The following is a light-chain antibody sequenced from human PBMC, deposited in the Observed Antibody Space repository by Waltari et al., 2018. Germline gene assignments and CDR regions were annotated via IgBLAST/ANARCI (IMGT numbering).Light chain of an antibody. CDR2: YDS. CDR1: NIGSKS. V-gene: IGLV3-21*01. CDR3: QVWDANNEPGV. Sequence: SYVLTQPPPVSVAPGETARITCGGNNIGSKSLHWYRQKPGQAPQLVISYDSDRPSGIPERFSGSNSGDTATLTISRVEAGDEADYYCQVWDANNEPGVFGTGTEVTVL. J-gene: IGLJ1*01.